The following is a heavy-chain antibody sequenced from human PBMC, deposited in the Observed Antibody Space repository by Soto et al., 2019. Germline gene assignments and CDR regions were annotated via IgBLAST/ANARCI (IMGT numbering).Heavy chain of an antibody. CDR1: GGTFSSYA. CDR2: IIPIFGTA. CDR3: ARAGNYYDSRRLDY. J-gene: IGHJ4*02. D-gene: IGHD3-22*01. Sequence: GGSLRLSCKASGGTFSSYAISWVRQAPGQGLEWMGGIIPIFGTANYAQKFQGRVTITADKSTSTAYMELSSLRSEDTAVYYCARAGNYYDSRRLDYWGQGTLVTVSS. V-gene: IGHV1-69*06.